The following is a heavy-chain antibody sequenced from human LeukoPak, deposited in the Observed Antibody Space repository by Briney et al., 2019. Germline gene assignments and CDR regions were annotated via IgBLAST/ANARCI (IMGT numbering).Heavy chain of an antibody. CDR2: ISSSSGTI. Sequence: PGGSLRLSCAASGFTFSSYSMNWVRQAPGKGLEWVSYISSSSGTIYYADSVKGRFTISRDNAKNSLYLQINSLRDEDTAVYYCARDGGVHDSSGFAFYYYYYGMDVWGQGTTVTVSS. J-gene: IGHJ6*02. V-gene: IGHV3-48*02. D-gene: IGHD3-22*01. CDR3: ARDGGVHDSSGFAFYYYYYGMDV. CDR1: GFTFSSYS.